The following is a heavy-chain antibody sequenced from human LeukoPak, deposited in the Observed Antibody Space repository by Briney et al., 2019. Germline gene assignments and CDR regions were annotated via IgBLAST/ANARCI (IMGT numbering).Heavy chain of an antibody. D-gene: IGHD3-10*01. CDR2: LSYDGSNE. V-gene: IGHV3-30*03. CDR1: GFPFSSYG. J-gene: IGHJ4*02. Sequence: GRSLRLSCAASGFPFSSYGMHWVRQAPGKGLEWVAVLSYDGSNEYYADSVKGRFTISRDSSKNTLYLQMNSLRVEDTAVYYCAGSWFYRDYFEYWGQGTLVTVSS. CDR3: AGSWFYRDYFEY.